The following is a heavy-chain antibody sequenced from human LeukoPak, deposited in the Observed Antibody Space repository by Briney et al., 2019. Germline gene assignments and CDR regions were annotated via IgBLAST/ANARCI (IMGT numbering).Heavy chain of an antibody. D-gene: IGHD6-19*01. CDR1: GGSINNYY. CDR2: IYYNGNT. CDR3: AREYSSGLSWFDP. Sequence: SETLSLTCTLSGGSINNYYWSWIRQPPGNGLEWIGYIYYNGNTNYNPSLKSRVTISVDTSKNQFSLKLSSVTAADTAVYFCAREYSSGLSWFDPWGQGTLVTVSS. V-gene: IGHV4-59*01. J-gene: IGHJ5*02.